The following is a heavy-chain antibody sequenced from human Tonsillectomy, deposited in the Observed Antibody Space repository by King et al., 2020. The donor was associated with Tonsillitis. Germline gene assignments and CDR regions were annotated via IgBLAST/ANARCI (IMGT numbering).Heavy chain of an antibody. CDR3: ARVDDSSGYYSGVFDY. D-gene: IGHD3-22*01. V-gene: IGHV1-18*01. CDR2: ISAYTGHT. Sequence: QLVQSGAEVKKPGAAVKVSCKASGYPFTSYGISWVRQAPGQGLEWMGWISAYTGHTNYAQKFQGRVTMTPDTSTSTAYMELRSLRSDDTAVYYCARVDDSSGYYSGVFDYWGQGTLVTVPS. CDR1: GYPFTSYG. J-gene: IGHJ4*02.